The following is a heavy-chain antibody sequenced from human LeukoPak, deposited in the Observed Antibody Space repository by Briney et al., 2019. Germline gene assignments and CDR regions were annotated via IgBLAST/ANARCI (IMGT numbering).Heavy chain of an antibody. CDR3: GKANSSSPPHFDY. J-gene: IGHJ4*02. Sequence: GGSLRLSCAASGFTFSGYALSWVRQAPGKGLERVSTISGSGDSTYYADSVKGRFTISRDNSKNTLYPQMNSLRAEDTAVYYFGKANSSSPPHFDYWGQGTLVTVSS. CDR1: GFTFSGYA. V-gene: IGHV3-23*01. CDR2: ISGSGDST. D-gene: IGHD6-6*01.